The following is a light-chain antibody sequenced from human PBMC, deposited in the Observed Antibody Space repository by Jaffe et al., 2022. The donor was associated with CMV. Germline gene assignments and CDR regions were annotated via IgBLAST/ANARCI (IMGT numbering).Light chain of an antibody. CDR1: SSDVGGYNY. J-gene: IGLJ3*02. CDR2: DVS. Sequence: QSALTQPASVSGSPGQSITISCTGTSSDVGGYNYVSWYQQHPGKAPKLMIFDVSHRPSGVSNRFSGSKSGNTASLTISGLQADDEAEYYCSSYTSSSPIVLGGGTKLTVL. V-gene: IGLV2-14*03. CDR3: SSYTSSSPIV.